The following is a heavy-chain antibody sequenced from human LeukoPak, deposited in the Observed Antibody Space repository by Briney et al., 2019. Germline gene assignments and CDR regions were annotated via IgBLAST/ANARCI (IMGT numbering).Heavy chain of an antibody. J-gene: IGHJ6*02. V-gene: IGHV3-23*01. Sequence: PGGSLRLSCAASGFTFSNYGLTWVRQAPGKGLEWVSVISGGGDTTFYADFVKGRFTISRDNSKNTLYLQMNSLRAEDTAVYYCARGNYGGYYYYYGMDVWGQGTTVTVSS. CDR2: ISGGGDTT. CDR1: GFTFSNYG. CDR3: ARGNYGGYYYYYGMDV. D-gene: IGHD4/OR15-4a*01.